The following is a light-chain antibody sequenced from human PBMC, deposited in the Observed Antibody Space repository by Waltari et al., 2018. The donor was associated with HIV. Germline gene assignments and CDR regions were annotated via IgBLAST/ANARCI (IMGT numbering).Light chain of an antibody. CDR3: QQYNNWPQT. J-gene: IGKJ2*01. Sequence: EKVMTQSPATLSVSPGERATLSCRASPTITNNLAWYQQKPGQAPQLLIYCASTRAAGVPARFSGSGSGTEFTLTITSLQSEDLAIYYCQQYNNWPQTFGQGTKVEIK. CDR1: PTITNN. V-gene: IGKV3-15*01. CDR2: CAS.